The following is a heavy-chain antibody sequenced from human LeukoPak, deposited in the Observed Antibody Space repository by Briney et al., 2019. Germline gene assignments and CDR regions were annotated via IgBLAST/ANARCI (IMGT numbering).Heavy chain of an antibody. D-gene: IGHD3-16*02. Sequence: SETLSLTCAVYVGSFSGYYWSWIRQPPGKGLEWIGEISHSGSTKYNPSLKSRVNISVDTSMKQFSLKLSSETAADTAVYYCARGPTISAFGNYRYDYWGQGTLVTVSS. CDR3: ARGPTISAFGNYRYDY. V-gene: IGHV4-34*01. CDR1: VGSFSGYY. J-gene: IGHJ4*02. CDR2: ISHSGST.